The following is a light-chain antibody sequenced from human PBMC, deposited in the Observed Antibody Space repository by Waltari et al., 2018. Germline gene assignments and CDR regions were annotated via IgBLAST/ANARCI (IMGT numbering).Light chain of an antibody. J-gene: IGKJ5*01. CDR1: QSVLFDSNNKNY. CDR2: WAS. Sequence: DFVMTQSPDSLAVSLGERATINCKSSQSVLFDSNNKNYLAWYQQKPGQPPKALIYWASTRESGVPDRFSGSGSGTDFTLTISSLQAEDVAVYYCQQYCTIPITFGQGTRLEIK. CDR3: QQYCTIPIT. V-gene: IGKV4-1*01.